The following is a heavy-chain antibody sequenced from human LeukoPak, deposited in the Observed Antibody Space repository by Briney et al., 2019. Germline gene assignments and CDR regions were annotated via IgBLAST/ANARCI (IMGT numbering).Heavy chain of an antibody. CDR3: ARGYSAGYSYGYRYYYYYMDV. D-gene: IGHD5-18*01. V-gene: IGHV4-34*01. CDR2: INHSGST. J-gene: IGHJ6*03. Sequence: SSETLSLTCAVYGGSFSGYYWSWIRQPPGKGLEWIGEINHSGSTNYNPSLKSRVTISVDTSKNQFSLKLSSVTAADTAVYYCARGYSAGYSYGYRYYYYYMDVWGKGTTVTVSS. CDR1: GGSFSGYY.